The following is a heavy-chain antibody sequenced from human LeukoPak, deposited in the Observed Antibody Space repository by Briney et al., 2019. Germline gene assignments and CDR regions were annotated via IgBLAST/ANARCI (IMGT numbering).Heavy chain of an antibody. V-gene: IGHV1-69*13. CDR2: IIPIFGTA. Sequence: ASVKVSCKASGGTFSSYAISWVRQAPGQGLEWMGEIIPIFGTANYAQKFQGRVTITADESTSTAYMELSSLRSEDTAVYYCGGGGYYSAFDIWGQGTMVTVSS. J-gene: IGHJ3*02. D-gene: IGHD3-22*01. CDR3: GGGGYYSAFDI. CDR1: GGTFSSYA.